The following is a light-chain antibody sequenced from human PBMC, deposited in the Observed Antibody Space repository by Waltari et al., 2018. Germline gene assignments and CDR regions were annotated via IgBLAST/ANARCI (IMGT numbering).Light chain of an antibody. CDR3: QQYAALPRT. CDR2: DAS. CDR1: QSVSSSY. V-gene: IGKV3D-20*01. J-gene: IGKJ2*01. Sequence: DIVLTQSPATLSLSPGERATLSCRASQSVSSSYLAWYQQKPGQAPRLLIYDASRRATGLTERFSGSGSGTDFTLTISRLEPEDFAFYYCQQYAALPRTFGQGTRLEIK.